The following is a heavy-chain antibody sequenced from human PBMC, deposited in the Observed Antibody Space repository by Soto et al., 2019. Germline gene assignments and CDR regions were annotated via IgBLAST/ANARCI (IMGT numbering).Heavy chain of an antibody. CDR2: ISWDGGST. J-gene: IGHJ6*02. V-gene: IGHV3-43*01. Sequence: GGSLRLSCAASGFTFDDYTMHWVRQAPGKGLEWVSLISWDGGSTYYADSVKGRFTISRDNSKNSLYLQMNSLRTEDTALYYCAKDRGSSSSWYYYYYGMDVWGQGTTVTVSS. CDR3: AKDRGSSSSWYYYYYGMDV. D-gene: IGHD6-13*01. CDR1: GFTFDDYT.